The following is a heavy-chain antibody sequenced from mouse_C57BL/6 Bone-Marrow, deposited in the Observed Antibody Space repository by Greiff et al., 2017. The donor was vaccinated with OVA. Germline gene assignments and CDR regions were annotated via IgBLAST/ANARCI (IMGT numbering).Heavy chain of an antibody. J-gene: IGHJ1*03. CDR2: ISSGGDYI. V-gene: IGHV5-9-1*02. CDR1: GFTFSSYA. CDR3: TRDRYYYGSPYWYFDV. Sequence: DVMLVESGEGLVKPGGSLKLSCAASGFTFSSYAMSWVRQTPEKRLEWVAYISSGGDYIYYADTVKGRFTISRDNARNTLYLQMSSLKSEDTAMYYCTRDRYYYGSPYWYFDVWGTGTTVTVSS. D-gene: IGHD1-1*01.